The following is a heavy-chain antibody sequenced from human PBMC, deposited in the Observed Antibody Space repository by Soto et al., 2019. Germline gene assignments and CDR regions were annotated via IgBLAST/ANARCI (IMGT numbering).Heavy chain of an antibody. CDR3: ARAERFGDAFGI. V-gene: IGHV1-69*02. CDR1: GGTFSSYT. D-gene: IGHD1-1*01. CDR2: IIPILGIA. Sequence: QVQLVQSGAEVKKPGSSVKVSCKASGGTFSSYTISWVRQAPGQGLEWRGMIIPILGIANYAQKFQGRDTITADKAASTAYVELSCLRSEDTAVYYCARAERFGDAFGIWGEGTMVAVAS. J-gene: IGHJ3*02.